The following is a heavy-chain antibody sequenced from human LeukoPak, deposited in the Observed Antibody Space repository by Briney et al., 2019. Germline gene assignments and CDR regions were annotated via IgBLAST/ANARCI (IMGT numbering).Heavy chain of an antibody. J-gene: IGHJ6*04. V-gene: IGHV3-7*03. CDR2: IKQDGSEK. CDR1: GFTFSSYW. CDR3: AREHVLLWFGELKRSGMDV. Sequence: GGSLRLSCAASGFTFSSYWMSWVRQAPGKGREWVANIKQDGSEKYYVDSVKGRFTISRYNAKNSLYLQLNSLRAEDTAVYYCAREHVLLWFGELKRSGMDVWAKGTTVTVSS. D-gene: IGHD3-10*01.